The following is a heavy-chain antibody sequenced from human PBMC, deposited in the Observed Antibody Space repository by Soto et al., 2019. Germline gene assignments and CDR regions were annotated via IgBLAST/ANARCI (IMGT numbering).Heavy chain of an antibody. CDR1: GYNFNSHS. CDR2: INPNTGNQ. Sequence: QVQLVQSGSESMQPGASVKVSCKGSGYNFNSHSINWLRQAPGQGLEWMGWINPNTGNQTYEQGFTGRFVFSVDTSVSTVYLQIFSLTADDSAVYYCARDRASGSFDYCGQGTLVTVSS. J-gene: IGHJ4*02. CDR3: ARDRASGSFDY. D-gene: IGHD1-26*01. V-gene: IGHV7-4-1*01.